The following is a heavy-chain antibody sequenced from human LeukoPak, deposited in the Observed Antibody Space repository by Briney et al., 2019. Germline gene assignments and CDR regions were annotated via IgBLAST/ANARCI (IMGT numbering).Heavy chain of an antibody. CDR1: GYTFTSYG. D-gene: IGHD3-22*01. Sequence: GASVKVSCKASGYTFTSYGISWVRQAPGQGLEWMGWTSAYNGNTNYAQKLQGRVTMTTDTSTSTAYMELRSLRSDDTAVYYCARGDYDSSGYWSFDYWGQGTLVTVSS. CDR2: TSAYNGNT. J-gene: IGHJ4*02. V-gene: IGHV1-18*01. CDR3: ARGDYDSSGYWSFDY.